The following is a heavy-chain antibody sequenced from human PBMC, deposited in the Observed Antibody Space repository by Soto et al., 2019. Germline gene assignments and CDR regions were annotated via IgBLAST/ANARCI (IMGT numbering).Heavy chain of an antibody. J-gene: IGHJ4*02. CDR3: AKIRSGYPAWYFDY. V-gene: IGHV3-23*01. Sequence: GGSLRLSCAASGFTFSSYAMSWVRQAPGKGLEWVSAISGSGGSTYYADSVKGRFTISRDNSKNTLYLQMNSLRVEDTAVYYCAKIRSGYPAWYFDYWGQGTLVTVSS. D-gene: IGHD3-22*01. CDR2: ISGSGGST. CDR1: GFTFSSYA.